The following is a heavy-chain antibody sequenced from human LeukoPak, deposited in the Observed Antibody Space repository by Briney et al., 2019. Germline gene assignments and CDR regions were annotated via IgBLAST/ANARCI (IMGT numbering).Heavy chain of an antibody. CDR2: ISSSSYI. Sequence: GGSLRLSCAASGFTFSAYTMNWVRQAPGKGLEWVSSISSSSYIYYADSVKGRFTISRDNAKNSLYLQMNSLRAEDTAVYYCARKERAVTATGGPYYYYYMDVWGKGTTVTVS. D-gene: IGHD6-19*01. J-gene: IGHJ6*03. CDR3: ARKERAVTATGGPYYYYYMDV. V-gene: IGHV3-21*01. CDR1: GFTFSAYT.